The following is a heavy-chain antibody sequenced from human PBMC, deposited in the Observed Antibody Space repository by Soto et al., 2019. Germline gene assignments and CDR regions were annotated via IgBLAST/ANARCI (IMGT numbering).Heavy chain of an antibody. V-gene: IGHV3-30-3*01. J-gene: IGHJ4*02. Sequence: LRLSFAASGXTFSSYAMHWVRQAPGKGLEWVAVISYDGSNKYYADSVKGRFTISRDNSKNTLYLQMNSLRAEDTAVYYCARELISSSWYREYFDYWGQGTLVTVSS. CDR2: ISYDGSNK. D-gene: IGHD6-13*01. CDR3: ARELISSSWYREYFDY. CDR1: GXTFSSYA.